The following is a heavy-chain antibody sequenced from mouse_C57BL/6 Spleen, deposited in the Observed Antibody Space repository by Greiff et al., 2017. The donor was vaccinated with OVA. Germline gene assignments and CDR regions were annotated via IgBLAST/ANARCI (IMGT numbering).Heavy chain of an antibody. CDR1: GYAFTNYL. Sequence: VMLVESGAELVRPGTSVKVSCKASGYAFTNYLIEWVKQRPGQGLEWIGVINPGSGGTNYNEKFKGKATLTADKSSSTAYMQLSSLTSEDSAVYFCARAIYYGNYSYAMDYWGQGTSVTVSS. J-gene: IGHJ4*01. CDR3: ARAIYYGNYSYAMDY. V-gene: IGHV1-54*01. D-gene: IGHD2-1*01. CDR2: INPGSGGT.